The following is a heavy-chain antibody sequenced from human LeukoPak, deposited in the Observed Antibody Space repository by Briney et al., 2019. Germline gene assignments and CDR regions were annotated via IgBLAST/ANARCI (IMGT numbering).Heavy chain of an antibody. D-gene: IGHD3-22*01. CDR1: GGSISSYY. CDR3: ARVAADSSGYYQRSDQSAFDI. V-gene: IGHV4-59*01. J-gene: IGHJ3*02. Sequence: PSETLSLTCTVSGGSISSYYWSWIRQPPGKGLEWIGYIYYSGSTNYNPSLKSRVTISVDTSKTQFSLKLSSVTAADTAVYYCARVAADSSGYYQRSDQSAFDIWGQGTMVTVSS. CDR2: IYYSGST.